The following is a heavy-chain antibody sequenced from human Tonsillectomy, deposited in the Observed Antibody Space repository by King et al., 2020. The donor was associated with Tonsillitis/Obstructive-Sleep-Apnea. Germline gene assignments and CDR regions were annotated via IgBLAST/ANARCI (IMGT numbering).Heavy chain of an antibody. V-gene: IGHV3-7*04. Sequence: QLVQSGGGLVQPGGSLRLSCAASGFTFSSYWMSWVRQAPGKGLEWGANIKQDGSEKYYVDSVKGRFTISRDNAKNSLYLQMNSLRAEDTAVYYCARGGDFWSGYYYYYMDVWGKGTTVTVSS. J-gene: IGHJ6*03. CDR3: ARGGDFWSGYYYYYMDV. CDR2: IKQDGSEK. CDR1: GFTFSSYW. D-gene: IGHD3-3*01.